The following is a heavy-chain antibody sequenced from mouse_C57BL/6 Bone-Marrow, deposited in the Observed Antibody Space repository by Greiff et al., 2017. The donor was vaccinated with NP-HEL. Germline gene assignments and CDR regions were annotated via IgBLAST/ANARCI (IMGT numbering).Heavy chain of an antibody. Sequence: SVAELVRPGASVKLSCTASGFNIKNTYMHWVKQRPEQGLEWIGRIDPANGNTKYAPKFQGKATITADTSSNTAYLQLSSLTSEDTAIYYCAPFTTVVATDFDYWGQGTTLTVSS. D-gene: IGHD1-1*01. CDR2: IDPANGNT. J-gene: IGHJ2*01. V-gene: IGHV14-3*01. CDR3: APFTTVVATDFDY. CDR1: GFNIKNTY.